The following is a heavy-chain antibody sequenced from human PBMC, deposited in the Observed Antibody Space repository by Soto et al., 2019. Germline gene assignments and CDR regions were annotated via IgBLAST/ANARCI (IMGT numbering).Heavy chain of an antibody. CDR1: GFTFSSYW. D-gene: IGHD3-9*01. Sequence: GGSLRLSCAASGFTFSSYWMHWVRQAPGKGLVWVSRINSDGSSTSYADSVKGRFTISRDNAKNTLYLQMNSLRAEDTAVYYCARDPPHDVGFDWLLGVSYYYYGMDVWGQGTTVTVSS. CDR2: INSDGSST. CDR3: ARDPPHDVGFDWLLGVSYYYYGMDV. V-gene: IGHV3-74*01. J-gene: IGHJ6*02.